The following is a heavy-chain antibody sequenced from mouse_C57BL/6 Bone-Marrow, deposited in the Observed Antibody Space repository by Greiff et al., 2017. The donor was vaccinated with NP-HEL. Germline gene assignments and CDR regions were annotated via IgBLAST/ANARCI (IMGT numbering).Heavy chain of an antibody. J-gene: IGHJ1*03. D-gene: IGHD3-3*01. V-gene: IGHV1-72*01. Sequence: QQSCKASGYTFTSYWMHWVKQRPGRGLEWIGRIDPNSGGTKYNEKFKSKATLTVDKPSSTAYMQLSSLTSEDSAVYYCARYEAVDWYFDVWGTGTTVTVSS. CDR3: ARYEAVDWYFDV. CDR1: GYTFTSYW. CDR2: IDPNSGGT.